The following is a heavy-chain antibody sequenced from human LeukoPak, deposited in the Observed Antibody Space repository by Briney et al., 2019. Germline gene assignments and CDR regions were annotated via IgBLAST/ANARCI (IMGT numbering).Heavy chain of an antibody. D-gene: IGHD3-10*01. J-gene: IGHJ4*02. CDR2: IYYTGTT. V-gene: IGHV4-39*07. Sequence: SETLSLTCTVSGGSIDNSIYYWGWLRQSPEKGLEWIGSIYYTGTTNYNPSLESRVIISVDTSKNQFSLKMRSVTAADTAVYYCAREVLRGQYYFDYWGQGTLVTVSS. CDR3: AREVLRGQYYFDY. CDR1: GGSIDNSIYY.